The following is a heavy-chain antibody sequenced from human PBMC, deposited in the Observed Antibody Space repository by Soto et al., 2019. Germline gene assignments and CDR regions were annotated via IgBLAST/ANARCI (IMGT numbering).Heavy chain of an antibody. CDR2: ISGSGGST. D-gene: IGHD2-8*01. J-gene: IGHJ3*02. CDR1: GFTLSSYA. Sequence: TGGSLRLSCAASGFTLSSYAMSWVRQAPGKGLEWVSAISGSGGSTYYADSVKGRFTISRDNSKNTLYLQMNSLRAEDTAVYYCAKDIVLMVYAITDAFDIWGQGTMVTVSS. V-gene: IGHV3-23*01. CDR3: AKDIVLMVYAITDAFDI.